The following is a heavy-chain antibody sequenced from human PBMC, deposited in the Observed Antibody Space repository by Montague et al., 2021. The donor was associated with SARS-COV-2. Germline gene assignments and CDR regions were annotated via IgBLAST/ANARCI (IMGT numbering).Heavy chain of an antibody. V-gene: IGHV4-4*07. Sequence: SETLSLTCIVSGSSISTYYWSWIRQPAGKGLEWIGRIYTNETTNYNPSLKSRVTMSVDTSKNQFSLKLTSVTAADTAVYYCARTFWGSWFGESWFDPWGQGTLVTVSS. CDR1: GSSISTYY. CDR3: ARTFWGSWFGESWFDP. D-gene: IGHD3-10*01. J-gene: IGHJ5*02. CDR2: IYTNETT.